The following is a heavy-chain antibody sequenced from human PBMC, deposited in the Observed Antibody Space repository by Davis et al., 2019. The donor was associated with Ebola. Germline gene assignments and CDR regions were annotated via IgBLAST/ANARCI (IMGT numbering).Heavy chain of an antibody. Sequence: GGSLRLSCAASGFTFSSYGMHWVRQAPGKGLEWVAVISYDGSNKYYADSVKGRFTISRDNSKNTLYLQMNSLRAEDTAVYYCAKAGITAMVIFYFDYLGQGTLVTVSS. V-gene: IGHV3-30*18. J-gene: IGHJ4*02. CDR3: AKAGITAMVIFYFDY. CDR2: ISYDGSNK. CDR1: GFTFSSYG. D-gene: IGHD5-18*01.